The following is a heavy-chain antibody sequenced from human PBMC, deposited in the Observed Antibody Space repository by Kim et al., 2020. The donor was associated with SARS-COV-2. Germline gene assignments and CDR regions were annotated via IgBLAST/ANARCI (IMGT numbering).Heavy chain of an antibody. D-gene: IGHD5-12*01. V-gene: IGHV4-34*01. Sequence: SLKSRVTISVDTSKNQFSLKLSSVTAADTAVYYCARGSLGGIVATYYFDYWGQGTLVTVSS. J-gene: IGHJ4*02. CDR3: ARGSLGGIVATYYFDY.